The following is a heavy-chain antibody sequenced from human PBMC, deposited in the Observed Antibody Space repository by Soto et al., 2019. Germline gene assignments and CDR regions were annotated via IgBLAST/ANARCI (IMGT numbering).Heavy chain of an antibody. V-gene: IGHV4-39*01. Sequence: SETLCVTCTFSVDSISSSSFYWGWIRQPPGKGLEWIGHIFHTGATYQNPTLKSRLRMSVDTSKNQFSLNLSSVTATDTAVYYCARRRIVPTTNFDYWGQGTMVTVSS. J-gene: IGHJ4*02. CDR3: ARRRIVPTTNFDY. CDR2: IFHTGAT. D-gene: IGHD1-26*01. CDR1: VDSISSSSFY.